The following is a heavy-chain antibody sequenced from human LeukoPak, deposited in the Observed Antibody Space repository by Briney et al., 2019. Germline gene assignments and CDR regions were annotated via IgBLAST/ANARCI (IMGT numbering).Heavy chain of an antibody. CDR1: GYIFTNYW. Sequence: GESLKISCQASGYIFTNYWIGWVRQMPGKGLESMRIIYPADSDTTYSPSFQGQVTISADKSINTVYLQWSSLKASDTAMYYCARQSRDGSKTRGYYFDYWGQGTLVTVSS. CDR3: ARQSRDGSKTRGYYFDY. CDR2: IYPADSDT. J-gene: IGHJ4*02. V-gene: IGHV5-51*01. D-gene: IGHD3-10*01.